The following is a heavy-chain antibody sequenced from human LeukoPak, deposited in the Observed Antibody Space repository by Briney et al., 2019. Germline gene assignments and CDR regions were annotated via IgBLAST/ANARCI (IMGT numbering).Heavy chain of an antibody. J-gene: IGHJ5*02. D-gene: IGHD6-19*01. V-gene: IGHV4-39*01. CDR3: ARQNYEYSSGWYRENWFDP. Sequence: SETLSLTCTVSGGSISSSSYYWGWIRQPPGKGLEWIGSTYYSGSTYYNPSLKSRVTISVDTSKNQFSLKLSSVTAADTAVYYCARQNYEYSSGWYRENWFDPWGQGTLVTVSS. CDR2: TYYSGST. CDR1: GGSISSSSYY.